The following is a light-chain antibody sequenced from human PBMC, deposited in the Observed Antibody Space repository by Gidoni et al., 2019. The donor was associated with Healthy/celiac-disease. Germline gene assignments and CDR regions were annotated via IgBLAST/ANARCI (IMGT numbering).Light chain of an antibody. CDR1: QSISSW. CDR2: KAS. J-gene: IGKJ2*01. V-gene: IGKV1-5*03. Sequence: DIQMTQSPSTLSASVGDRVTIICRASQSISSWLAWYQQKPGKAPKRLIYKASSLASGVPSRFSGSGSGTEFTITISSLQPDDFATYYCQQYNTYPVTFGQGTKLEIK. CDR3: QQYNTYPVT.